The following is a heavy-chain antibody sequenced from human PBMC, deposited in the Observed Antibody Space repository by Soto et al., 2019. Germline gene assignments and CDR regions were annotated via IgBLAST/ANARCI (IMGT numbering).Heavy chain of an antibody. V-gene: IGHV4-34*01. D-gene: IGHD6-13*01. CDR1: GGSFSGYY. CDR3: ARVTAAGRYFDY. CDR2: INHSGST. J-gene: IGHJ4*02. Sequence: PXETLSLTCAVYGGSFSGYYWSWIRQPPGKGLEWIGEINHSGSTNYNPSLKSRVTISVDTSKNQFSLKLSSVTAADTAVYYCARVTAAGRYFDYWGQGTLVTVS.